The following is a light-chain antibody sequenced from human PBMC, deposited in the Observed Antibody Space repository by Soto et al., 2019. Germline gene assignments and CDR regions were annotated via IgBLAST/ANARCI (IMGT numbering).Light chain of an antibody. J-gene: IGLJ2*01. CDR1: SSNIGANP. Sequence: QSVLTQPPSASGTPEQRVTISCSGSSSNIGANPINWYQQLPGTAPKLLIYNNDQRPSGVPDRFSASKSGTSASLAISGLQSEDEADYYCEAWDDSLYGAVLGGGTQLTVL. CDR2: NND. V-gene: IGLV1-44*01. CDR3: EAWDDSLYGAV.